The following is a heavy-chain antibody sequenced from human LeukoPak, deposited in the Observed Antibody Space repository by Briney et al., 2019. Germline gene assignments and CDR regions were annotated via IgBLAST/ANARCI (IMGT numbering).Heavy chain of an antibody. CDR1: GFTFSSHA. Sequence: GGSLRLSCAASGFTFSSHAMSWVRQAPGKGLEWVSAISGSGGSTYYADSVKGRFTISRDNAKNSLYLQMNSLRAEDTAVYYCARDLLGIALHAFDIWGQGTMLTVSS. CDR2: ISGSGGST. D-gene: IGHD3-16*01. CDR3: ARDLLGIALHAFDI. V-gene: IGHV3-23*01. J-gene: IGHJ3*02.